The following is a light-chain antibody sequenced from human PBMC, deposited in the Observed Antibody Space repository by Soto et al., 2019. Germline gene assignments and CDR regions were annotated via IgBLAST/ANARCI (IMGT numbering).Light chain of an antibody. CDR1: QSISSN. CDR3: QQYNQWPRT. Sequence: EIVMTQSPATLSVSPGERATLSCRASQSISSNLAWYQQKPGQAPRLLMFRTSSRATGFPARFSGSGSGTEFNLTISSLQSEDFAVYYCQQYNQWPRTFGQGTRLEIK. V-gene: IGKV3-15*01. CDR2: RTS. J-gene: IGKJ5*01.